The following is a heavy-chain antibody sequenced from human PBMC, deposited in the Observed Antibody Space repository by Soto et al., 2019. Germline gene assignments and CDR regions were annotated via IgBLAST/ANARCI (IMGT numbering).Heavy chain of an antibody. V-gene: IGHV1-8*01. D-gene: IGHD3-10*01. J-gene: IGHJ4*02. CDR2: MNPNSGNT. CDR1: EYTFTSYD. CDR3: ARVSEYYYGSGSYYPSY. Sequence: ASVKVSCKGSEYTFTSYDINWVRQASGQGLEWMGWMNPNSGNTGYAQNFQGRVTMTRNTSISTAYMELSSLRSEDTAVYYCARVSEYYYGSGSYYPSYWGQGTLVTVSS.